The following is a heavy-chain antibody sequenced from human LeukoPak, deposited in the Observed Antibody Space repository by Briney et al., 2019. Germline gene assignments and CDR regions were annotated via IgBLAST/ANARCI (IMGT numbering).Heavy chain of an antibody. J-gene: IGHJ4*02. CDR3: ARGVAVAGTADY. D-gene: IGHD6-19*01. CDR2: INPNSGGT. CDR1: GYTFTGYY. Sequence: GASVKVSCKASGYTFTGYYMHWVRPARGKGLEWMGWINPNSGGTSYAQRFQGRVTMTRDTSISTAYMELSRLRSDDTAVYYCARGVAVAGTADYWGQGTLVTVSS. V-gene: IGHV1-2*02.